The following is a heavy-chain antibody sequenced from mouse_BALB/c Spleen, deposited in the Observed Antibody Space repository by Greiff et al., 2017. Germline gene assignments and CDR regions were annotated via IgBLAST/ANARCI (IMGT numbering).Heavy chain of an antibody. CDR2: IDPFNGGT. CDR3: ARWSTVVAPFDY. V-gene: IGHV1S135*01. J-gene: IGHJ2*01. CDR1: GYSFTSYY. Sequence: EVQLQESGPELMKPGASVKISCKASGYSFTSYYMHWVKQSHGKSLEWIGYIDPFNGGTSYNQKFKGKATLTVDKSSSTAYMHLSSLTSEDSAVYYCARWSTVVAPFDYWGQGTTLTVSS. D-gene: IGHD1-1*01.